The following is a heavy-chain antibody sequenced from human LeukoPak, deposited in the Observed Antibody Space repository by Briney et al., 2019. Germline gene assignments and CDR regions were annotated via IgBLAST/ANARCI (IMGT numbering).Heavy chain of an antibody. J-gene: IGHJ3*02. CDR3: AKNIKIFGVVPSYAFDI. Sequence: PGRSLRLSCAASGVNFEDYAMYWVRQLPGQGLEWVSVIWWIRGKVGFADSVKGRFSIPRDNTRKLLYLQMNNLRPEDKAFYYCAKNIKIFGVVPSYAFDIWGRGTVVTVSS. CDR1: GVNFEDYA. V-gene: IGHV3-9*01. D-gene: IGHD3-3*01. CDR2: IWWIRGKV.